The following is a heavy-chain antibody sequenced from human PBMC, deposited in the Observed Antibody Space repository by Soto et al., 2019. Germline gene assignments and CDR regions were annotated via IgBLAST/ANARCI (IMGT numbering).Heavy chain of an antibody. CDR2: INHSGST. CDR1: GGSFSGYY. CDR3: ARGIWEYSRHNWFDP. D-gene: IGHD6-6*01. Sequence: SETLSLTCAVYGGSFSGYYWSWIRQPPGKGLEWIGEINHSGSTNYNPSIKSRVTISVDTSKNQFSLKLSSVTAADTAVYYCARGIWEYSRHNWFDPWGQGTLVTVSS. J-gene: IGHJ5*02. V-gene: IGHV4-34*01.